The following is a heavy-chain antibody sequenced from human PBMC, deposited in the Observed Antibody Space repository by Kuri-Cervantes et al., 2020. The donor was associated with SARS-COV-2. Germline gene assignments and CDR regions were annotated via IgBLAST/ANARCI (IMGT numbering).Heavy chain of an antibody. J-gene: IGHJ4*02. V-gene: IGHV3-11*01. CDR2: ISSSGSTI. Sequence: GESLKISCAASGSTFSDYYMSWIRQAPGKGLEWVSYISSSGSTIYYADSVKGRFTISRDDSKSIAYLQMNSLKTEDTAVYYCTRVSSSWYPYFDYWGQGTLVTVSS. CDR1: GSTFSDYY. CDR3: TRVSSSWYPYFDY. D-gene: IGHD6-13*01.